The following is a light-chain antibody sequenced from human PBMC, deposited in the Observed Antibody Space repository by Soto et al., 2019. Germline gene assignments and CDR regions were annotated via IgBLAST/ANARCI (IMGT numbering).Light chain of an antibody. J-gene: IGLJ1*01. CDR3: CSYAGTYV. V-gene: IGLV2-11*01. CDR2: DVS. CDR1: SSDVGGYNY. Sequence: QSALTQPRSVSGSPGQSVTISCTGTSSDVGGYNYVSWYQQHPGKAPKLMINDVSKRHSGVPDRFSGSKSGNTASLTTSGLQAEDEADYYCCSYAGTYVFGTGTKVTVL.